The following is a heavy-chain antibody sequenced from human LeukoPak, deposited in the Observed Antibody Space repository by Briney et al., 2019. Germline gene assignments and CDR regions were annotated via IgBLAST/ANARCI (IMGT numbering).Heavy chain of an antibody. J-gene: IGHJ5*02. Sequence: SSETLSLTCAVYGGSFSGYYWSWIRQPPGKGLEWIGEINHSGSTNYNPSLKSRVTISVDTSKNQFSLKLSSVTAADTAVYYCARHRGYSGSPKSGGWFDPWGQGTLVTVSS. V-gene: IGHV4-34*01. CDR2: INHSGST. CDR1: GGSFSGYY. CDR3: ARHRGYSGSPKSGGWFDP. D-gene: IGHD1-26*01.